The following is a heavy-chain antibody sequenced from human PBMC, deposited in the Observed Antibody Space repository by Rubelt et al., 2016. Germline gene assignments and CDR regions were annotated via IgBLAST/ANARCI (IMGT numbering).Heavy chain of an antibody. CDR2: ISAYNGHT. CDR3: VVDAFEI. V-gene: IGHV1-18*01. J-gene: IGHJ3*02. D-gene: IGHD2-21*01. Sequence: QVQLVQSGAEVKKPGASVKVSCKASGYTFTSYGISWVRQAPGQGLEWMGWISAYNGHTHYAQKLQGRGTMTTEKSTSKAYMDRRSLRSDETAVYYCVVDAFEIWGQGTMVTVSS. CDR1: GYTFTSYG.